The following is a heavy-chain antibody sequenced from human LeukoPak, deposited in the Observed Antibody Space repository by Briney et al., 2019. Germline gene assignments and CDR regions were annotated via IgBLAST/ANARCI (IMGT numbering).Heavy chain of an antibody. V-gene: IGHV4-38-2*01. D-gene: IGHD3-16*02. CDR1: GYSISSGYF. Sequence: SETLSLTCAVSGYSISSGYFWGWIRRPPGKGLEWIGSIYHSGSTYYNPSLKSRVTISVDTSKNQFSLKLSSVTAADTAVYYCVVSFGGVIANYFDYWGQGTLVTVSS. CDR2: IYHSGST. CDR3: VVSFGGVIANYFDY. J-gene: IGHJ4*02.